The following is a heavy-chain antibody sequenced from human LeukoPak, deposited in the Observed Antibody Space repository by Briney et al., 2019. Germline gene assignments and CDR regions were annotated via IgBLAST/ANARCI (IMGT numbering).Heavy chain of an antibody. V-gene: IGHV1-18*01. CDR2: ISLNNGNT. Sequence: ASVKVSCKASGYAFDYYGITWVRQAPGQGLEWVGWISLNNGNTHYTKYAQKFQGRVTLTADTSTATAYMELRGLKSDDTAVYYCQRVSIFGVVIDFDYWGQGTLVAVSS. J-gene: IGHJ4*02. D-gene: IGHD3-3*01. CDR3: QRVSIFGVVIDFDY. CDR1: GYAFDYYG.